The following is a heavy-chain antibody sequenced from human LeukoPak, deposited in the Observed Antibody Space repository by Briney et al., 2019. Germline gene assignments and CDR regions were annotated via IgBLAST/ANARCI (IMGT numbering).Heavy chain of an antibody. CDR1: GGSISSGSYY. V-gene: IGHV4-61*02. CDR3: ARDLGADPYYFDN. CDR2: IYTSGRT. J-gene: IGHJ4*02. Sequence: SQTLSLTCTVSGGSISSGSYYWSLIRQPAGKGLEWIGRIYTSGRTNYNPSLKSRLTISVDTSKNQFSLKLSSVTAADTAVYYCARDLGADPYYFDNWGQGTLVSVSS.